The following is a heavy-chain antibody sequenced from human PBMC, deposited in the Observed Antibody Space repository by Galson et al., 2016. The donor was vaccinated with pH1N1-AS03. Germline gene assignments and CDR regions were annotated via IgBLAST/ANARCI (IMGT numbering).Heavy chain of an antibody. D-gene: IGHD6-13*01. V-gene: IGHV3-23*01. J-gene: IGHJ4*02. CDR3: AKDRSSWPPGWGSVDS. CDR2: ISVTGGST. Sequence: SLRLSCATSGFTFSSHGMTRVRRAPGKGLEWVSSISVTGGSTYYADSVKGRFTISRDHSKNTLYLQMSSLRAEDTAVYYCAKDRSSWPPGWGSVDSWGQGALVTVSS. CDR1: GFTFSSHG.